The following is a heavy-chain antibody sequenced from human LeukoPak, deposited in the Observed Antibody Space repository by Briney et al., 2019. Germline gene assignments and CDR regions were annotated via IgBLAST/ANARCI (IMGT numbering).Heavy chain of an antibody. CDR2: ISWNSDTM. J-gene: IGHJ4*02. Sequence: PGGSLRLSCAASGFTFDDYAMHWVRQAPGKGLEWVLSISWNSDTMVYADSVKGRFTISRDNAKNSLYLQLNSLRAEDTALYYCAKAPSSSSTKFDYWGQGTLVSVSS. CDR3: AKAPSSSSTKFDY. CDR1: GFTFDDYA. D-gene: IGHD6-6*01. V-gene: IGHV3-9*01.